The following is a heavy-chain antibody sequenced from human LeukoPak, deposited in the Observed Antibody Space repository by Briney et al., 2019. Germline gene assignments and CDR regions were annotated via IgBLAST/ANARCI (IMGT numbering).Heavy chain of an antibody. J-gene: IGHJ4*02. D-gene: IGHD3-3*01. CDR3: ARDREWLSGNFDY. CDR1: GFTFSSYA. Sequence: SGGSLRLSCAASGFTFSSYAMHWVRQAPGKGLEYVSAISSNGGSTYYANSVKGRFTISRDNSKNTLYLQMGSLRAEDMAVYYCARDREWLSGNFDYWGQGTLVTVSS. V-gene: IGHV3-64*01. CDR2: ISSNGGST.